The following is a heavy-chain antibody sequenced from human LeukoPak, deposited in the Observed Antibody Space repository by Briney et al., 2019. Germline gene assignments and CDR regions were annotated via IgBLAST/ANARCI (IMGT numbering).Heavy chain of an antibody. Sequence: GGSLRLSCAASGFTFSSYAMHWVRQAPGKGLEWVAVISYDGSNKYYADSVKGRFTISRDNSKNTLYLQMSSLRAEDTAVYYCARDRPWLPDYYYYGMDVWGQGTTVTVSS. D-gene: IGHD3-9*01. CDR1: GFTFSSYA. V-gene: IGHV3-30-3*01. CDR3: ARDRPWLPDYYYYGMDV. J-gene: IGHJ6*02. CDR2: ISYDGSNK.